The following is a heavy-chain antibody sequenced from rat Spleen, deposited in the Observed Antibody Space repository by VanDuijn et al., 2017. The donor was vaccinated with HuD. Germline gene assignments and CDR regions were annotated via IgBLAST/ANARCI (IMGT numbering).Heavy chain of an antibody. CDR3: ARSKDYDGTYYSPGRYYFDY. Sequence: EVQLQESGPGLVKPSQSLSLTCSVTGYSITSNYWGWIRKFPGNKMEWIGHISYSCSTSYNPSLKSRISITRDTSKNQFFLQLNSVTTEDTATYYCARSKDYDGTYYSPGRYYFDYWGPGTMVTVSS. V-gene: IGHV3-1*01. J-gene: IGHJ1*01. CDR1: GYSITSNY. D-gene: IGHD1-12*02. CDR2: ISYSCST.